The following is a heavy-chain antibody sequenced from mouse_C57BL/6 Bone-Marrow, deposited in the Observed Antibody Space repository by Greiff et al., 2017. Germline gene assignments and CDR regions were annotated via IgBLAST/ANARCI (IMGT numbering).Heavy chain of an antibody. J-gene: IGHJ4*01. CDR1: GFNIKDDY. D-gene: IGHD1-1*01. Sequence: EVQLQQPGAELVRPGASVKLSCTASGFNIKDDYMHWVKQRPEQGLEWIGWIDPENGDTEYASKFQGKATITADTSSNTAYLQLSSLTSEDTAVYYCTTELRYAMDYWGQGTSVTVSS. CDR3: TTELRYAMDY. CDR2: IDPENGDT. V-gene: IGHV14-4*01.